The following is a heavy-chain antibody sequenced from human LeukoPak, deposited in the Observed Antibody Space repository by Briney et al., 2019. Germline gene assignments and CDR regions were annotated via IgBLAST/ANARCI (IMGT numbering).Heavy chain of an antibody. CDR2: ISWDGGST. V-gene: IGHV3-43*01. Sequence: GGSLRLSCAASGFTFDDYTMHWVRQAPGKGLEWVSLISWDGGSTYYADSVKGRFTISRDNSKNSLYLQMNSLRTEDTALYYCAKDIRTYYYGSGRTEGLDYWGQGTLVTVSS. CDR3: AKDIRTYYYGSGRTEGLDY. D-gene: IGHD3-10*01. J-gene: IGHJ4*02. CDR1: GFTFDDYT.